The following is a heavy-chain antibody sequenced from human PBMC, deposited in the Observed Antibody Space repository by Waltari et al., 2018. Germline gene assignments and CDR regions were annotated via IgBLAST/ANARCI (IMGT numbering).Heavy chain of an antibody. D-gene: IGHD2-8*01. Sequence: QVQLQQWGAGLLKPSETLSPPCPFHGGAFRGYYWSWIRQPPGKGLEWIGEINHSGSANYNPSLESRVTISADTPKKQFSLRLSSVTAADTAVYYCARRGTNYAGRKFDPWGQGTLVTVSS. CDR3: ARRGTNYAGRKFDP. J-gene: IGHJ5*02. CDR2: INHSGSA. V-gene: IGHV4-34*01. CDR1: GGAFRGYY.